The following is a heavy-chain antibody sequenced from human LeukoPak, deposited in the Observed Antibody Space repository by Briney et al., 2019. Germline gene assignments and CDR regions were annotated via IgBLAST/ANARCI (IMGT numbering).Heavy chain of an antibody. D-gene: IGHD2-15*01. CDR2: INGSGGST. CDR3: AKGFYYCSGGSCYPPNY. V-gene: IGHV3-23*01. Sequence: GGSLRLSCAASGFTFSSYAMSWVRQAPGKGLEWVSDINGSGGSTYYADSVKGRFTISRDNSKNTLYLQMNSLRAEDTAVYYCAKGFYYCSGGSCYPPNYWGQGTLVTVSS. J-gene: IGHJ4*02. CDR1: GFTFSSYA.